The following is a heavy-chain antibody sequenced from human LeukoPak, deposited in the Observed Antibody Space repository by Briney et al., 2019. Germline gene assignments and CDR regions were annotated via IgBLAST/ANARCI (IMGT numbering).Heavy chain of an antibody. J-gene: IGHJ4*02. V-gene: IGHV3-48*01. Sequence: GGSLRLSCSGSGFTFSRYSMNWVRQPPGKGLEWLSYINNAGNITYYADNVKGRFTVSRDNAKNSLYLQLNSLTAGDTGVYYCARDLGDYYDSSGYRYYFDYWGQGTLVTVSS. D-gene: IGHD3-22*01. CDR1: GFTFSRYS. CDR2: INNAGNIT. CDR3: ARDLGDYYDSSGYRYYFDY.